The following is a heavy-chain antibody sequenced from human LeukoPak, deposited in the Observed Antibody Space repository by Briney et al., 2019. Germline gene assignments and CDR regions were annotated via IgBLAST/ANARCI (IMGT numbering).Heavy chain of an antibody. CDR2: IYSGGST. J-gene: IGHJ6*02. CDR3: ARDSRYSSGWYDYYGMDV. Sequence: GGSLRLSCAASGFTVSSNYMSWVRQAPGNGLEWVSVIYSGGSTYYADSVKGRFTISRHNSKNTLYLQMNSLRAEDTAVYYCARDSRYSSGWYDYYGMDVWGQGTTVTVSS. CDR1: GFTVSSNY. D-gene: IGHD6-19*01. V-gene: IGHV3-53*04.